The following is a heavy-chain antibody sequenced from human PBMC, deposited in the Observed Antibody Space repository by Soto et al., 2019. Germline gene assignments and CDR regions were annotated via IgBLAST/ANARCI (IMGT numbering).Heavy chain of an antibody. J-gene: IGHJ6*02. V-gene: IGHV3-30-3*01. CDR2: ISYAGNNK. CDR1: GFTFSSYA. Sequence: QVQLVESGGGVVQPGRSLRLSCAASGFTFSSYAMYWVRQAPGKGLEWVAVISYAGNNKYYADSVKGRFTISRDNSKNTLYLQMNSLRTEDMAVYYCARAGCDGGSCYTLVGLRYGMDVWGQGTTVTVSS. D-gene: IGHD2-15*01. CDR3: ARAGCDGGSCYTLVGLRYGMDV.